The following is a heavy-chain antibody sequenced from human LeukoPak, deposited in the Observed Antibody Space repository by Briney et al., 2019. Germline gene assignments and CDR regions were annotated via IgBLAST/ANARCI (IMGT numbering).Heavy chain of an antibody. J-gene: IGHJ1*01. CDR3: AKILVLDIPVVVVAATGYFQH. V-gene: IGHV3-23*01. CDR2: ISGSGGST. Sequence: QTGGSLRPSCAASGFTFSSYAMSWVRQAPGKGLEWVSAISGSGGSTYYADSVKGRFTISRDNSKNTLYLQMNSLRAEDTAVYYCAKILVLDIPVVVVAATGYFQHWGQGTLVTVSS. D-gene: IGHD2-15*01. CDR1: GFTFSSYA.